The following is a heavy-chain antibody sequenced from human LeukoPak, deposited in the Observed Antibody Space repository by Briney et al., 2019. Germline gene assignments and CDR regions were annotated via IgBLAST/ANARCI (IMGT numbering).Heavy chain of an antibody. CDR2: IYAGNSDA. CDR3: AIINHPDGRVY. D-gene: IGHD5-24*01. J-gene: IGHJ4*02. Sequence: GESLKISCQGFGYPFTTSWIGWVRQLPGKGLEWTAIIYAGNSDAKYSPTFQGQVSISTDRFISTAYLHWSSLKASDTAIYYCAIINHPDGRVYWGQGTLVTASS. CDR1: GYPFTTSW. V-gene: IGHV5-51*01.